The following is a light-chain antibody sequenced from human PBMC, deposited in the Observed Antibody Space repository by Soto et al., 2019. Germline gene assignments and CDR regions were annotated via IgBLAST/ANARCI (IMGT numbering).Light chain of an antibody. CDR2: ATS. V-gene: IGKV1-16*01. Sequence: DIQMTQSPPSLSASVGARVTITCRASKGINNYLAWFQQQPGTAPKPLIYATSTLHSGVPSRVTGRGSWTEFTLTIPSLQPEDCVTYYCQQYNSYPWTFGQGTKVEVK. J-gene: IGKJ1*01. CDR3: QQYNSYPWT. CDR1: KGINNY.